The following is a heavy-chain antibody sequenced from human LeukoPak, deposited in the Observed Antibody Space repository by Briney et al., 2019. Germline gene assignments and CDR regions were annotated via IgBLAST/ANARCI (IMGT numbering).Heavy chain of an antibody. CDR2: IKQDGSDK. V-gene: IGHV3-7*01. D-gene: IGHD2-2*01. Sequence: GGSLRLSCAASEFSVSSNYMNWVRQAPGKGLEWVANIKQDGSDKFYVDSVKGRFTISRDNAKNSMYLQMNSLRAEDTAVYYCARVLPVASRDYWGQGTLVTVSS. J-gene: IGHJ4*02. CDR1: EFSVSSNY. CDR3: ARVLPVASRDY.